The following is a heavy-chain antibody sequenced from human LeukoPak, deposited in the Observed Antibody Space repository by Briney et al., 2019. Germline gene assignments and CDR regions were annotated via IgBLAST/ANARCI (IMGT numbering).Heavy chain of an antibody. Sequence: GGSLRLSRAASGFTFSSYGMHWVRQAPGKGLEWVAVISYDGSNKYYADSVKGRFTISRDNSKNTLYLQMNSLRAEDTAVYYCARDQEEYYFDYWGQGTLVTVSS. V-gene: IGHV3-30*03. CDR3: ARDQEEYYFDY. J-gene: IGHJ4*02. CDR2: ISYDGSNK. CDR1: GFTFSSYG.